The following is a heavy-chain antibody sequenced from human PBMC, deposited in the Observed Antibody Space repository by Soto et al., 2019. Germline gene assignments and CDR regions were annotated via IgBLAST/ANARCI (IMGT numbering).Heavy chain of an antibody. V-gene: IGHV3-23*01. Sequence: GGSLRLSCAASGFTFSGYAMNWVRQAPGKGLEWVSGISVGGSTYYTDSVKGRFTISRDNSKNTMYLQMNSLRAEDTAVYYCARDFTYYDFWSGYLDGGMDVWGQGTTVTVSS. CDR1: GFTFSGYA. J-gene: IGHJ6*02. CDR2: ISVGGST. CDR3: ARDFTYYDFWSGYLDGGMDV. D-gene: IGHD3-3*01.